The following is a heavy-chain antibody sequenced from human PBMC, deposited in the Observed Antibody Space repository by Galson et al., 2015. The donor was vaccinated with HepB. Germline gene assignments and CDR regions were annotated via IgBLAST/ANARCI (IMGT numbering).Heavy chain of an antibody. CDR3: AKVGYGDYVDYYYGMDV. Sequence: SLRLSCAASGFTFSSYGMHWVRQAPGKGLEWVAVISYDGSNKYYADSVKGRFTISRDNSKNTLYLQMNSLRAEDTAVYYCAKVGYGDYVDYYYGMDVRGQGTTVTVSS. V-gene: IGHV3-30*18. CDR1: GFTFSSYG. CDR2: ISYDGSNK. D-gene: IGHD4-17*01. J-gene: IGHJ6*02.